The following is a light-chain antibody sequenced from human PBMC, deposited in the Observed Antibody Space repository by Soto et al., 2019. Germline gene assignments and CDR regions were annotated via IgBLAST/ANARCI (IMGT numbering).Light chain of an antibody. CDR2: DAS. J-gene: IGKJ4*01. CDR3: QRRNYRRPT. Sequence: LTESPAAPSLSPGERATLSCRASQSVSSYLGWYQQKRRQSPRLLIYDASARAMGIAATFSGSGSGTDFTLTISSLEPEDFAFEYCQRRNYRRPTFGRGTKVDIK. V-gene: IGKV3-11*01. CDR1: QSVSSY.